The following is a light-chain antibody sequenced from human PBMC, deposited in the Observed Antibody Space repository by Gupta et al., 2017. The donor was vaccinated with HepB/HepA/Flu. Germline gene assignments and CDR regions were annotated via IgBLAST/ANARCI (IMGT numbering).Light chain of an antibody. J-gene: IGLJ1*01. Sequence: QSVLTQPPSVSGAPGQRVTISCTGSSSNIGAGYDVHWYQQLPGTAPKLLIYGNSNRPSGVPDRFSGSKSGTSASLAITGLQAEDEAEYYCQSYDSSRSGYVFGTGTKVTVL. CDR3: QSYDSSRSGYV. CDR1: SSNIGAGYD. CDR2: GNS. V-gene: IGLV1-40*01.